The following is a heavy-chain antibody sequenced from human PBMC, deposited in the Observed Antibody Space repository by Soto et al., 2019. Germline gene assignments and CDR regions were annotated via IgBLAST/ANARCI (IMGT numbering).Heavy chain of an antibody. J-gene: IGHJ5*02. D-gene: IGHD2-15*01. V-gene: IGHV1-18*01. Sequence: ASVKVSCKASGYTFTSYDINWVRQATGQGLEWMGWISAYNGNTNYAQKIQGRVTMTTDTSTSTAYMELRSLRSDDTAVYYCARSRCSGGSCFKWFDPWGQGTLVTVSS. CDR1: GYTFTSYD. CDR3: ARSRCSGGSCFKWFDP. CDR2: ISAYNGNT.